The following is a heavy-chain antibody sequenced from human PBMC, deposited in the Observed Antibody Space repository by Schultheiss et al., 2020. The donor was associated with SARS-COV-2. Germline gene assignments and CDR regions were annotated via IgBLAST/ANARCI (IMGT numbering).Heavy chain of an antibody. V-gene: IGHV4-61*02. CDR2: IYTSGST. D-gene: IGHD3-16*01. CDR3: ARAGALGVY. Sequence: SCTVSGGSISSGSYYWSWIRQPAGKGLEWIGRIYTSGSTNYNPSLKSRVTISVDTSKNQFSLKLSSVTAADTAVYYCARAGALGVYWGQGTLVTVSS. CDR1: GGSISSGSYY. J-gene: IGHJ4*02.